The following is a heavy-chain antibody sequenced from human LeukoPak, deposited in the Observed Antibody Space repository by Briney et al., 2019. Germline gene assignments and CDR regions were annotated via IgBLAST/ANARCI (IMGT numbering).Heavy chain of an antibody. V-gene: IGHV3-23*01. D-gene: IGHD1-26*01. CDR2: ISGSGGST. J-gene: IGHJ4*02. Sequence: GGSLRLSCAASGFTFSSYAMSWVRQAPGKGLEWVSAISGSGGSTYYADSVKGRFTISRDNSKNTLYLQMNSLRAEDTAVYYCAKDMDPRIVGATTFDYWGQGTLVTVSS. CDR3: AKDMDPRIVGATTFDY. CDR1: GFTFSSYA.